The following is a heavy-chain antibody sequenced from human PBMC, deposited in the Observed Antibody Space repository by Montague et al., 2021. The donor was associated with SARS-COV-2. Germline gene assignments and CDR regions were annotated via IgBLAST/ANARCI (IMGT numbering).Heavy chain of an antibody. CDR2: INSDGSST. Sequence: SLRLSCAASGFTFSSYWMHWVRQAPGKGLVWVSRINSDGSSTSYADSVKGRFTISRDNAKNTLYLQMNSLRAEDTAVYYCASGMTTAYYYYYGMDVWGQGTTATVSS. V-gene: IGHV3-74*01. CDR3: ASGMTTAYYYYYGMDV. D-gene: IGHD4-11*01. J-gene: IGHJ6*02. CDR1: GFTFSSYW.